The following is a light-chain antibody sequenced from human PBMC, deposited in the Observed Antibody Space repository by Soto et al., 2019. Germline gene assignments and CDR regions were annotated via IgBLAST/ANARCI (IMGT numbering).Light chain of an antibody. CDR2: DTS. Sequence: EIVITQSPATLSVSPGERATLSCRASESINYNLAWYQHKPGQAPRLLIYDTSTRAAGIPARFSGSGSGTDFTLTISSLQSEDFAVYFCQQYVSSPATFGQGTQVDIK. CDR1: ESINYN. V-gene: IGKV3-15*01. J-gene: IGKJ1*01. CDR3: QQYVSSPAT.